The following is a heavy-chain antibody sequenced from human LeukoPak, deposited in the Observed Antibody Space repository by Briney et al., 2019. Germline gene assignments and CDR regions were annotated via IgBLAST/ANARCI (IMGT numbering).Heavy chain of an antibody. J-gene: IGHJ4*02. Sequence: KSSETLSLTCAVSGYSISSGYYWGWIRQPPGKGLEWIGSIYHSGSTYYNPSLKSRVTISVDTSKNQFSLKLSSVTAADTAVYYCAGTLDIVVVVAALCYWGQGTLVTVSS. CDR2: IYHSGST. CDR3: AGTLDIVVVVAALCY. D-gene: IGHD2-15*01. CDR1: GYSISSGYY. V-gene: IGHV4-38-2*01.